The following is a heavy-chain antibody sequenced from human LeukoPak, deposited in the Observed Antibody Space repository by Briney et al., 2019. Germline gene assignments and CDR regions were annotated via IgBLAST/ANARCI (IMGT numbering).Heavy chain of an antibody. J-gene: IGHJ4*02. CDR2: INHSGST. D-gene: IGHD2-21*02. CDR3: ARGPGDCGGDCYFHYFDY. Sequence: SETLSLTWVAKGGPFSVYYWSWIGKPPGKGLNWIGEINHSGSTNYNPSLKSRVTISVDTSKNQFSLELSSVTAADTAVYYCARGPGDCGGDCYFHYFDYWGQGTLVTVSS. V-gene: IGHV4-34*01. CDR1: GGPFSVYY.